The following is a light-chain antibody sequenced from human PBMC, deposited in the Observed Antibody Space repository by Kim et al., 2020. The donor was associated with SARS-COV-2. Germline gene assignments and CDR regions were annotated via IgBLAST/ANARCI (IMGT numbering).Light chain of an antibody. CDR1: SSDVGSYNL. J-gene: IGLJ2*01. CDR3: CSYAGSSTSVV. V-gene: IGLV2-23*02. CDR2: EVS. Sequence: QSMTHSCTGTSSDVGSYNLVSWYQQHPGKAPKLMIYEVSKRPSGVSNRFSGSKSGNTASLTISGLQAEDEADYYCCSYAGSSTSVVFGGGTQLTVL.